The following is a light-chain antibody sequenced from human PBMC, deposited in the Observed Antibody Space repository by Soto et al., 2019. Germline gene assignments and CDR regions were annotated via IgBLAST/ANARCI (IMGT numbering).Light chain of an antibody. CDR3: QHRDNWPLT. CDR1: HNIDTY. V-gene: IGKV3-11*01. J-gene: IGKJ4*01. Sequence: EIVLTQSPATLALSPGQRATLSCRASHNIDTYLAWYLQKPGQAPRLLIYDTSNRATGIPERFSGSGSGTDFTLTISSLEAEDFAVYYCQHRDNWPLTFGGGTKLEI. CDR2: DTS.